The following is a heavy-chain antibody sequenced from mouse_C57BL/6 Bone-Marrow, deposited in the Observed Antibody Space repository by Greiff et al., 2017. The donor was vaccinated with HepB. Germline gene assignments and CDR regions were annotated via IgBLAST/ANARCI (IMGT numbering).Heavy chain of an antibody. CDR1: GFTFSNYW. CDR3: TIYYGSRHFDY. J-gene: IGHJ2*01. D-gene: IGHD1-1*01. Sequence: EVQGVESGGGLVQPGGSMKLSCVASGFTFSNYWMNWVRQSPEKGLEWVAQIRLKSDNYATHYAESVKGRFTISRDDSKSSVYLQMNNLRAEDTGIYYCTIYYGSRHFDYWGQGTTLTVSS. V-gene: IGHV6-3*01. CDR2: IRLKSDNYAT.